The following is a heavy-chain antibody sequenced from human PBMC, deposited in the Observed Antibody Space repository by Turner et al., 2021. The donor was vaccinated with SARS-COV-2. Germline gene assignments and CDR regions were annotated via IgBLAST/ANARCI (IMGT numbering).Heavy chain of an antibody. CDR1: GYTFTGYY. V-gene: IGHV1-2*02. CDR3: ARVSSLSYYFDY. D-gene: IGHD6-6*01. Sequence: QVQLVQSGAEVKKPGASVKVACKASGYTFTGYYMHWVRQAPGQGLEWMGWISPNGGGTNYAQKFQGSVTMTRDTSISTAYMDLSRLGSDDTAVYYCARVSSLSYYFDYWGQGTLVTVSS. CDR2: ISPNGGGT. J-gene: IGHJ4*02.